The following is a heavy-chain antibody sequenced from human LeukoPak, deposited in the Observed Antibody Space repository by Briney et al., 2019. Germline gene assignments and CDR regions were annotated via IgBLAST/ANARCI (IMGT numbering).Heavy chain of an antibody. V-gene: IGHV1-69*01. Sequence: SVKVSCKASGGTFSSYAISWVRQAPGQGLEWMGGIIPIFGTANYAQKFQGRVTITADESTSTAYMELSSLRSEDTAVYYCASPVYYYDSSGYYPLSYWGQGTLVTVSS. CDR2: IIPIFGTA. CDR1: GGTFSSYA. CDR3: ASPVYYYDSSGYYPLSY. D-gene: IGHD3-22*01. J-gene: IGHJ4*02.